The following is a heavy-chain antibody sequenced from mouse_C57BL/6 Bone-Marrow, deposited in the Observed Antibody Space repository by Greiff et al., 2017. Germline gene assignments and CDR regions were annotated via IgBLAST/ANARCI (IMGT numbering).Heavy chain of an antibody. CDR3: ARVYDYDLYYAMDY. CDR2: INYDGSST. V-gene: IGHV5-16*01. Sequence: DVHLVESEGGLVQPGSSMKLSCTASGFTFSDYYMAWVRQVPEKGLEWVANINYDGSSTYYLDSLKSRFIISRDNAKNILYLQMSSLKSEDTATYYCARVYDYDLYYAMDYWGQGTSVTVSS. CDR1: GFTFSDYY. D-gene: IGHD2-4*01. J-gene: IGHJ4*01.